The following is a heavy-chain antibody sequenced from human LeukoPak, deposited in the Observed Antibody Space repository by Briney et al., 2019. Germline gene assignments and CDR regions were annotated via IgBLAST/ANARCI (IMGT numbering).Heavy chain of an antibody. CDR2: INHSGRT. V-gene: IGHV4-34*01. CDR3: AREGRGDLDY. J-gene: IGHJ4*02. Sequence: PSETLSLTCAVYGGSFSGYYWSWIRQPPGKGLEWIGEINHSGRTNYNPSLKSRVTISVDTSKNQFSLKLSSVTAADTAVYYCAREGRGDLDYWGQGTLVTVSS. CDR1: GGSFSGYY.